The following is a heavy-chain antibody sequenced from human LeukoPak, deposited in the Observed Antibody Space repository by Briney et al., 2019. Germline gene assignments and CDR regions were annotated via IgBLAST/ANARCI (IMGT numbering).Heavy chain of an antibody. Sequence: PGRSLRLSCAASGFTFSSYGMHWVRQAPGKGLEWVAVISYDGSNKYYADSVKGRFTISRDNSKNTLYLQMNSLRAEDTAVYYCAREGYYGSGSGGYFDYWGQGTLVTVSS. CDR2: ISYDGSNK. V-gene: IGHV3-30*19. CDR1: GFTFSSYG. CDR3: AREGYYGSGSGGYFDY. J-gene: IGHJ4*02. D-gene: IGHD3-10*01.